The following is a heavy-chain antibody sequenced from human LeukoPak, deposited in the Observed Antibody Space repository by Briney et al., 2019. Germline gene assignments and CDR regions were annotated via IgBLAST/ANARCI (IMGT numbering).Heavy chain of an antibody. V-gene: IGHV4-4*02. D-gene: IGHD6-19*01. CDR3: ARARRAVAGTWDY. J-gene: IGHJ4*02. Sequence: SGTLSLTCAVSGGSISSSNWWGWVRQPPGKGLEWIGEIYHSGSTNYNPSLKSRVTISVDKSKNQFSLKLSSVPAAVSAVYYCARARRAVAGTWDYWGQGTLVSVSS. CDR2: IYHSGST. CDR1: GGSISSSNW.